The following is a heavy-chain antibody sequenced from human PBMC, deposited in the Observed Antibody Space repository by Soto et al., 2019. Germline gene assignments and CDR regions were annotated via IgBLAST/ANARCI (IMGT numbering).Heavy chain of an antibody. CDR1: GFAFNAYW. Sequence: GGSLRLSCVASGFAFNAYWMHWVRQVPGEGPVWVSRIDYDGTTTTYADSVKGRFTISRDNAKNTLYLQMNSLRAEDTGVYYCTRGPRPSSAGTGAYGGQGPLVPVSS. CDR2: IDYDGTTT. V-gene: IGHV3-74*01. D-gene: IGHD6-13*01. CDR3: TRGPRPSSAGTGAY. J-gene: IGHJ4*02.